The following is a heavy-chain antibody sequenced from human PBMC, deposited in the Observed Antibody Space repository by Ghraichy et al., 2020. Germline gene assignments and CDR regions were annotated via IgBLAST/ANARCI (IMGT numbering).Heavy chain of an antibody. CDR1: GYSFTNYG. Sequence: SVKVSCNTSGYSFTNYGITWVRQAPGQGLEWMGRIIPILGIANYAQKFQGRVTITADESTSTAYMELSSLRSEDTAVYYCARDPHCGSISCYLDWFDPWGQGTLVTVSS. V-gene: IGHV1-69*04. CDR2: IIPILGIA. D-gene: IGHD2-2*01. J-gene: IGHJ5*02. CDR3: ARDPHCGSISCYLDWFDP.